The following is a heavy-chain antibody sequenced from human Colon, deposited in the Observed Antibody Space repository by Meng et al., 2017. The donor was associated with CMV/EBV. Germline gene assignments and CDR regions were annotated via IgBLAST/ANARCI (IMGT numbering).Heavy chain of an antibody. V-gene: IGHV1-2*02. D-gene: IGHD6-19*01. CDR1: GYKFNAYY. Sequence: QVQLVQSGAEVKKAGASVIVSCXASGYKFNAYYVHWVRQAPGQGLEWVGWINPNSGGTKYAQKFQGRVTMTRDTSTSTASMELRSLRSDDTAVYYCARPYTSGWSNWFDTWGQGTLVTVSS. CDR3: ARPYTSGWSNWFDT. CDR2: INPNSGGT. J-gene: IGHJ5*02.